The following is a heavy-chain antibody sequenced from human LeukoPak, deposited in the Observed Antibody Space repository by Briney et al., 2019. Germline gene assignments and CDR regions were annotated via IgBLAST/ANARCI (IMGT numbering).Heavy chain of an antibody. CDR2: IRSKANNYAT. CDR1: GLTFSDSA. CDR3: TRRYYHDSSGNYQNDY. Sequence: PGGSLRLSCAVSGLTFSDSAMHWVRQASGKGLEWVGRIRSKANNYATTYDASVRGRFTTSRDDSKNTAYLQMNSLKTEGTAVYYCTRRYYHDSSGNYQNDYWGQGTLVTVSS. J-gene: IGHJ4*02. V-gene: IGHV3-73*01. D-gene: IGHD3-22*01.